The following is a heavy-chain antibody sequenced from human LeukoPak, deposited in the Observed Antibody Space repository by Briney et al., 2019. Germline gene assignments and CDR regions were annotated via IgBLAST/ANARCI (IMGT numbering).Heavy chain of an antibody. Sequence: SETLSLTCTVSGGSFNSYYWSCLRQPAGKGLEWIGRIQSSGSTDYSPSLQSRVTISIDTSQRQFSLNLRSVTAADTAVYYCARDIVYLIDADYRWGQGTLVTVSS. CDR1: GGSFNSYY. D-gene: IGHD3-16*02. V-gene: IGHV4-4*07. CDR2: IQSSGST. CDR3: ARDIVYLIDADYR. J-gene: IGHJ5*02.